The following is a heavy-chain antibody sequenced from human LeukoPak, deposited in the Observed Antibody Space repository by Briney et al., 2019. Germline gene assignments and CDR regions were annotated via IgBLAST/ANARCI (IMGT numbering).Heavy chain of an antibody. D-gene: IGHD3-22*01. CDR1: GGTFANYD. J-gene: IGHJ3*01. V-gene: IGHV1-69*05. CDR2: VIPMYGTT. Sequence: SVKVSCKASGGTFANYDINWVRQAPGQGLAWMGGVIPMYGTTHYAQKFQGRVTITTDESTNTAYMELSSLRYEDTAVYYCARDRDSSVGGTFDVWGQGTLVTVSS. CDR3: ARDRDSSVGGTFDV.